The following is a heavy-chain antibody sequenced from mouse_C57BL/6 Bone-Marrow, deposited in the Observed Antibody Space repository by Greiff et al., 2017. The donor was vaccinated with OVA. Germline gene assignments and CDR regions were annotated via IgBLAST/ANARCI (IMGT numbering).Heavy chain of an antibody. Sequence: VKLQQPGAELVKPGASVKMSCKASGYTFTSYWITWVKQRPGQGLEWIGEIYPGSGSTNYTEKFKSKATLTVDTSSSTAYMQLSSLTSEDCAVYSGAIPYYGSRYGYAMDYWGQGTSVTVSS. CDR2: IYPGSGST. D-gene: IGHD1-1*01. CDR3: AIPYYGSRYGYAMDY. V-gene: IGHV1-55*01. CDR1: GYTFTSYW. J-gene: IGHJ4*01.